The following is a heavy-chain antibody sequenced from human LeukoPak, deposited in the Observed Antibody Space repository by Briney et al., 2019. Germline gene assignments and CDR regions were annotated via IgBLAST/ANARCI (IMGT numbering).Heavy chain of an antibody. CDR2: ISGSGGST. V-gene: IGHV3-23*01. Sequence: ETLSLTCTVSGGSISSGSYYWSWVRQAPGKGLEWVSAISGSGGSTYYADSVKGRFTISRDNSKNTLYLQMNSLRAEDTAVYYCAKDGAPPYYDYVWGNGPDAFDIWGQGTMVTVSS. CDR1: GGSISSGSYY. J-gene: IGHJ3*02. D-gene: IGHD3-16*01. CDR3: AKDGAPPYYDYVWGNGPDAFDI.